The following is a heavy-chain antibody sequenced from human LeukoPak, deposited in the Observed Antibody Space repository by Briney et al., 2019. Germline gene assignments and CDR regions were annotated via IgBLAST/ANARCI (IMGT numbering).Heavy chain of an antibody. CDR3: AREDTVTSPFDY. Sequence: ASVKVSCKASGYTFTGYYMHWVRQAPGQGLEWMGWINPNSGGTNYAQKFQGRVTMTRDTSISTAYMELSRLRSDDTAVYYCAREDTVTSPFDYWGQGNLVTVSS. CDR2: INPNSGGT. D-gene: IGHD4-17*01. V-gene: IGHV1-2*02. J-gene: IGHJ4*02. CDR1: GYTFTGYY.